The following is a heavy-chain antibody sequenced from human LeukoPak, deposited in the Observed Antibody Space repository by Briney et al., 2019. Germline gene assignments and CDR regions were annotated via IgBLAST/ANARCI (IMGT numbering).Heavy chain of an antibody. CDR2: IYYSGST. Sequence: SETLSLTCTVSGGSISSSYYYWAWIRQPSGKGLEWIGSIYYSGSTYYNPSLKSRVTISVDTSKNQFSLKLSSVTAADTAVYYCARVKTYGRYFDFWGQGTLVTVSS. CDR1: GGSISSSYYY. V-gene: IGHV4-39*07. J-gene: IGHJ4*02. CDR3: ARVKTYGRYFDF. D-gene: IGHD3-10*01.